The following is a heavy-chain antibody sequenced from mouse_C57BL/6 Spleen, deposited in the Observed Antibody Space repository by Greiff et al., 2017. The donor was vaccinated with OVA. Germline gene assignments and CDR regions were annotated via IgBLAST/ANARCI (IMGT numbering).Heavy chain of an antibody. D-gene: IGHD2-4*01. J-gene: IGHJ4*01. CDR1: GFTFSDYY. CDR3: ARVYDYPYYYAMDY. Sequence: EVHLVESEGGLVQPGSSMKLSCTASGFTFSDYYMAWVRQVPEKGLEWVANINYDGSSTYYLDSLKSRFIISRDNAKNILYLQMSSLKSEDTATYYCARVYDYPYYYAMDYWGQGTSVTVSS. V-gene: IGHV5-16*01. CDR2: INYDGSST.